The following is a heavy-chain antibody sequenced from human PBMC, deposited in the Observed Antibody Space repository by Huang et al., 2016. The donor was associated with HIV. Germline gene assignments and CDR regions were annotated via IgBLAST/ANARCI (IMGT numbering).Heavy chain of an antibody. CDR3: ARGFGINYNHEAFDV. D-gene: IGHD3-10*01. CDR1: GYTFTNYD. CDR2: MNPKSGNV. J-gene: IGHJ3*01. Sequence: QIQLAQSGAEVKKPGASVKVSCKASGYTFTNYDINWVRQASGQGLEWRGWMNPKSGNVGYTKKFQGRVAILRNSSINTSYLEVTSLTSEDTAVYYCARGFGINYNHEAFDVWGQGTMVTVSS. V-gene: IGHV1-8*01.